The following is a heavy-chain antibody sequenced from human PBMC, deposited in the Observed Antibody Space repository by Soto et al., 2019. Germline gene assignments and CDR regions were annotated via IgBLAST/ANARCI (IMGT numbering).Heavy chain of an antibody. Sequence: SETLSLTCTVSGGSISSSSYYWGWIRQPPGKGLEWIGSIYYSGSTYYNPSLKSRVTISVDTSKNQFSLKLSSVTAADTAAYYCAGGYYDFWSGINYYYYGMDVWGQGTTVTVSS. J-gene: IGHJ6*02. CDR2: IYYSGST. D-gene: IGHD3-3*01. CDR1: GGSISSSSYY. CDR3: AGGYYDFWSGINYYYYGMDV. V-gene: IGHV4-39*01.